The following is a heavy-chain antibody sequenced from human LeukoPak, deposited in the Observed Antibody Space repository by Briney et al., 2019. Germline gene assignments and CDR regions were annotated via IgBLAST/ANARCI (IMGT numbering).Heavy chain of an antibody. V-gene: IGHV3-23*01. CDR1: GFTFGSYA. CDR2: ISGSGGST. D-gene: IGHD2-2*02. Sequence: GGSLRLSCAASGFTFGSYAMSWVRQAPGKGLEWVSAISGSGGSTYYADSVKGRFTISRDNSKNTLYLQMNSLRAEDTAVYYCAKTVVVPAAISGQGLYFDYWGQGTLVTVSS. CDR3: AKTVVVPAAISGQGLYFDY. J-gene: IGHJ4*02.